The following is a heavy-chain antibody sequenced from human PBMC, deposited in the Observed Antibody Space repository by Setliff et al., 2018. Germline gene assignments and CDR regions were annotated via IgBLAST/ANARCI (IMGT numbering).Heavy chain of an antibody. Sequence: ASVKVSCKASGYTFIDYGMSWVRQAPGQSLEWMGWINTHTGNPNYAQGFTGRFVFSVDTSVSTAYLQISSLKAEDTAVYYWARGGDIITIFGVVTPDYYYYMDVWGTGTTVTVSS. CDR3: ARGGDIITIFGVVTPDYYYYMDV. J-gene: IGHJ6*03. V-gene: IGHV7-4-1*02. CDR2: INTHTGNP. D-gene: IGHD3-3*01. CDR1: GYTFIDYG.